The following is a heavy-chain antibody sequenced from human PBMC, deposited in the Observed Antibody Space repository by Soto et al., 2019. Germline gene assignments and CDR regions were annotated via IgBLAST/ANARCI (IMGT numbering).Heavy chain of an antibody. J-gene: IGHJ6*02. V-gene: IGHV3-15*07. D-gene: IGHD2-15*01. Sequence: EVQLVESAGCLVKPGGSLRLSCVASGFSFNEAWMNWVRQAPGQGLEWVGRIKTSAGGGATNYAAPVQGRFTISRDDSKNTLYLHMNSLRTEDTAIYSCTTGSVEGIWGQGTTVIVSS. CDR2: IKTSAGGGAT. CDR1: GFSFNEAW. CDR3: TTGSVEGI.